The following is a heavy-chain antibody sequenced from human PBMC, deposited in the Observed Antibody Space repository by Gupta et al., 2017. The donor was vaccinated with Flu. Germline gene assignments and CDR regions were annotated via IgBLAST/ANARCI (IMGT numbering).Heavy chain of an antibody. CDR1: GYTFTDYY. CDR3: ATPVGSSGYWGNDAFDI. J-gene: IGHJ3*02. Sequence: EVQLVQSGAEVKKPGATVKISCKVSGYTFTDYYMHWVQQAPGKGLEWMGLVDPEDGETIYAEKFQGRVTITADTSTDTAYMELSSLRSEDTAVYYCATPVGSSGYWGNDAFDIWGQGTMVTVSS. CDR2: VDPEDGET. V-gene: IGHV1-69-2*01. D-gene: IGHD3-22*01.